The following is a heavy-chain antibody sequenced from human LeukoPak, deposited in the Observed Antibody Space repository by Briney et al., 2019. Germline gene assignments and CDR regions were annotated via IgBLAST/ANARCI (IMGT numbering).Heavy chain of an antibody. V-gene: IGHV4-38-2*02. D-gene: IGHD2-15*01. CDR3: ARSTYCSGGSCSHNWFDP. CDR2: IYHSGRT. J-gene: IGHJ5*02. Sequence: SETLSLTCTVSGYSISSGYYWGWIRQPPGKGLEWIGIIYHSGRTDYNPSLKSRVTISEDTSKNQFSLKLSSVTAADTAVYYCARSTYCSGGSCSHNWFDPWGQGTLVTVSS. CDR1: GYSISSGYY.